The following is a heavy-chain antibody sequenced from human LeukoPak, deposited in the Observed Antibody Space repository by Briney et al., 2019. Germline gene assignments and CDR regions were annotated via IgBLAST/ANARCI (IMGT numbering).Heavy chain of an antibody. Sequence: GGSLRLSCAASGFTFSHCWMTCVRQAPGKGLEWVAHINQDGSEEHYMDSVKARFTISRDNAKNSLSLQMNSLRAEDTAVYYCVRDGGVSGYDLLDYWGQGTLVTVSS. V-gene: IGHV3-7*01. CDR3: VRDGGVSGYDLLDY. J-gene: IGHJ4*02. D-gene: IGHD5-12*01. CDR2: INQDGSEE. CDR1: GFTFSHCW.